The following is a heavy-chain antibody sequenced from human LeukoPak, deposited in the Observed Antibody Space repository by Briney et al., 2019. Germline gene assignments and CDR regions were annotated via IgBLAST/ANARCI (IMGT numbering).Heavy chain of an antibody. J-gene: IGHJ5*02. V-gene: IGHV4-34*05. CDR2: INYSGST. CDR3: ARASNSSYNWFDP. Sequence: SETVSPMVAVRGGCFRCCYWWWHRQPKRKGLRWIGEINYSGSTNNNPSLKRRVTIPVDTSKNQFSLKLSSVTAADTAVYYCARASNSSYNWFDPWGRGTLVTVSS. D-gene: IGHD6-13*01. CDR1: GGCFRCCY.